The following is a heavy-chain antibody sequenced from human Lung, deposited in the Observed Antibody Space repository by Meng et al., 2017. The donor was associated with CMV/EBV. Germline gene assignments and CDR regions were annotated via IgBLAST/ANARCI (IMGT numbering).Heavy chain of an antibody. CDR2: INSDGSST. CDR1: GFTFSSYW. D-gene: IGHD1-26*01. V-gene: IGHV3-74*01. CDR3: ARDSQVGAAPFDY. Sequence: GGSXRLXCAASGFTFSSYWMHWVRQAPGKGLVWVSRINSDGSSTSYADSVKGRFTIPRDNAKNTLYLQMNSLRAEDTAVYYCARDSQVGAAPFDYGGQGTXVTVSS. J-gene: IGHJ4*02.